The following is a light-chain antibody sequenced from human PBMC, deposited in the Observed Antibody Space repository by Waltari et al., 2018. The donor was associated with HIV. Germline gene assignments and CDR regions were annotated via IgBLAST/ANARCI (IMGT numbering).Light chain of an antibody. Sequence: QSVLTQPPSVSAAPGQTVTLPCPGTSSTIGHNYVPWYHQVPGTTPKLPIYETSKRPSGIPDRFSGSKSGTSATLGITGVQTADEADYYCGTWDDSLGAVVFGGGTRVTV. CDR1: SSTIGHNY. J-gene: IGLJ2*01. V-gene: IGLV1-51*02. CDR3: GTWDDSLGAVV. CDR2: ETS.